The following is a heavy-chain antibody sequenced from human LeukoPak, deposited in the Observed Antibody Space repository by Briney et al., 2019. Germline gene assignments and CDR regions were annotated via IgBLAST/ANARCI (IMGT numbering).Heavy chain of an antibody. CDR2: ISISADMT. Sequence: PGGSLRLSCEVSGFPFSSHAMSWVRQAPGRGLEWVSGISISADMTHYADSVQGRFIISRDNSKNTLYLQMDSLRVEDTAVYYCANEEVPNDYWGQGTLVTVSS. J-gene: IGHJ4*02. CDR1: GFPFSSHA. D-gene: IGHD4/OR15-4a*01. CDR3: ANEEVPNDY. V-gene: IGHV3-23*01.